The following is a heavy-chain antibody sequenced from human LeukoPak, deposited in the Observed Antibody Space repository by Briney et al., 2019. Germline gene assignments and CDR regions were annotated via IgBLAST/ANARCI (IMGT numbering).Heavy chain of an antibody. V-gene: IGHV3-23*01. J-gene: IGHJ4*02. Sequence: GGSLRLSCAASGFTFSSYVMNWARQAPGKGLEWVSAITGSGGSTYYADSVKGRFTISRDKSKNAVYLQMNSLRAEDTAVYYCSKDPALWGQGTLVTVSS. CDR3: SKDPAL. CDR1: GFTFSSYV. CDR2: ITGSGGST.